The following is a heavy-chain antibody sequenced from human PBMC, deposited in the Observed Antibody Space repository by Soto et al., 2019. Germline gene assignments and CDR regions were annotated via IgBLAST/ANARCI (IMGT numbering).Heavy chain of an antibody. Sequence: PSETLSLTCAVYGGSFSGYYWSWIRQPPGKGLEWIGEINHSGSTNYNPSLKSRVTISVDTSKNQFSLKLSSVTAADTAVYYCARDMVRGVMGHYNWFDPWGQGTLVTVSS. D-gene: IGHD3-10*01. CDR2: INHSGST. CDR3: ARDMVRGVMGHYNWFDP. J-gene: IGHJ5*02. V-gene: IGHV4-34*01. CDR1: GGSFSGYY.